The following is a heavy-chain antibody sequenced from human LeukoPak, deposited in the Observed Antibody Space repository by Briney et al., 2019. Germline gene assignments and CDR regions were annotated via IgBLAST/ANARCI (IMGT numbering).Heavy chain of an antibody. D-gene: IGHD2-21*02. CDR3: ARAYCGGDCYRRHFDY. V-gene: IGHV1-46*01. J-gene: IGHJ4*02. Sequence: ASVKVSCKASGYTFTSYYMHWVRQSPGQGLEWMGIINPSGGSTTYAQKFQGRVTMTRDTSTSTVYMELSSLRPEDTAVYYCARAYCGGDCYRRHFDYWGQGTLVTVSS. CDR1: GYTFTSYY. CDR2: INPSGGST.